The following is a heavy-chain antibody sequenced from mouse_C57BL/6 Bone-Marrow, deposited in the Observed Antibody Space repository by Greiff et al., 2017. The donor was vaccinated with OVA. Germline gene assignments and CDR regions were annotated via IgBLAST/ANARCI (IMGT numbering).Heavy chain of an antibody. CDR3: AGGRDYYGYDEFAY. D-gene: IGHD2-2*01. J-gene: IGHJ3*01. CDR1: GYTFTSYW. V-gene: IGHV1-64*01. CDR2: IHPNSGST. Sequence: QVQLKQPGAELVKPGASVKLSCKASGYTFTSYWMHWVKQRPGQGLEWIGMIHPNSGSTNYNEKFKSKATLTVDKSSSPAYMHLSSLTSEDAAVDYCAGGRDYYGYDEFAYWGQGTLVTVSA.